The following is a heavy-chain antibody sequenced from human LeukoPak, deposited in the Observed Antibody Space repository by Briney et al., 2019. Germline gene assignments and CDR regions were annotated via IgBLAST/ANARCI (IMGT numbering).Heavy chain of an antibody. V-gene: IGHV3-66*04. CDR3: ARLVWGGGSLDAFDI. CDR2: IYSGGST. Sequence: PGGSLRHSCAASGLTVSSNYMNWVRQAPGKGLEWVSVIYSGGSTYYADSVKGRFTISRDNAKNSLCLQMNSLRAEDTAVYYCARLVWGGGSLDAFDIWGQGTMVTVSS. CDR1: GLTVSSNY. J-gene: IGHJ3*02. D-gene: IGHD3-16*01.